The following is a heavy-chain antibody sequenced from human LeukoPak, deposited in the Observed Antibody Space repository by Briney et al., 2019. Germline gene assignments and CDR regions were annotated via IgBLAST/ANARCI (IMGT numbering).Heavy chain of an antibody. CDR1: RFTSDDFG. CDR3: AKETDN. J-gene: IGHJ4*02. CDR2: ISADGTST. Sequence: PGGSLRLSCATSRFTSDDFGIHWVRQAPGKGLEWVCFISADGTSTFYADSVRGRFTISRDNSKNSLYLQMNSLRTEDTAFYYCAKETDNSGQGTLVTVSS. V-gene: IGHV3-43*02.